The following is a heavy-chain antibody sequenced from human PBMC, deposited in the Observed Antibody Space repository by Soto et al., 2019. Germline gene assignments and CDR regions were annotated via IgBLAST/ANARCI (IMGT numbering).Heavy chain of an antibody. D-gene: IGHD2-15*01. J-gene: IGHJ4*02. CDR1: GFTFSSYA. V-gene: IGHV3-23*01. CDR3: ARNSYCSGGYCYGAYFDY. Sequence: ESGGGLVQPGGSLRLSCAASGFTFSSYAMSWVRQAPGKGLEWVSAISGSGGSTYYADSVKGRFTISRDNSKNTRYLQMDSLRAEDTAVYYCARNSYCSGGYCYGAYFDYWGQGTLVTVSS. CDR2: ISGSGGST.